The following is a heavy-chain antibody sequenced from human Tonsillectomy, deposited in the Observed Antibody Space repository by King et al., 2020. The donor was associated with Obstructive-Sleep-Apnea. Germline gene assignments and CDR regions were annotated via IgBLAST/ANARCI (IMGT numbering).Heavy chain of an antibody. CDR2: ISYDGSNK. CDR3: ARDRRYFDY. J-gene: IGHJ4*02. D-gene: IGHD6-6*01. CDR1: GFIFSSYA. Sequence: VQLVESGGGVVQPGRSLRLSCAASGFIFSSYALHWVRQAPGKGLEWVSIISYDGSNKYFADSVKGRFTISRDNSKNTLYLQMDSLRAEDTAVYDCARDRRYFDYWGQGTLVTVSS. V-gene: IGHV3-30-3*01.